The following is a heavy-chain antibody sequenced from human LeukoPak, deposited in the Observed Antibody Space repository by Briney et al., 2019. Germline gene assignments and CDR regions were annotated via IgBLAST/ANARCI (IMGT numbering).Heavy chain of an antibody. Sequence: GGSLRLSCAASGFTFSSYAMSWVRQAPGKGLEWVSAISGSGGSTYYADSVKGRFTISRDNSKNTLYLQMNSLRAEDTAVYYCAKDLDSSSWYVWSAFDIWGQGTMVTVSS. D-gene: IGHD6-13*01. CDR3: AKDLDSSSWYVWSAFDI. V-gene: IGHV3-23*01. CDR1: GFTFSSYA. J-gene: IGHJ3*02. CDR2: ISGSGGST.